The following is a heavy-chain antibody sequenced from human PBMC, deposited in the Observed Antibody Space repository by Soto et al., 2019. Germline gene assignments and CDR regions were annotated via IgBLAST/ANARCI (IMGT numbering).Heavy chain of an antibody. CDR3: ATGKITSATHASFVS. D-gene: IGHD2-15*01. J-gene: IGHJ5*01. V-gene: IGHV3-23*01. CDR2: FSGPGGGT. CDR1: GFTFSRYA. Sequence: LRLSCAASGFTFSRYAMSWDRQAPGKGLEWVSTFSGPGGGTYYADSVNGRFTISRDNFKSSLYLQMSSLRAEDTAVYYFATGKITSATHASFVSCGKGPMGTVSS.